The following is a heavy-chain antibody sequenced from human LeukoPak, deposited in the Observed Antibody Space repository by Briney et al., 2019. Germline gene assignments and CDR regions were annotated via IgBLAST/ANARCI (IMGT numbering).Heavy chain of an antibody. CDR3: ARSVPGRFLGMDV. Sequence: SSETLSLTCTVSGGSISSGGYYWSWIRQHPGKGLEWIGYIYYSGSTYYNPSLKSRVTISVDTSKNQFSLKLSSVTAADTAVYYCARSVPGRFLGMDVWGQGTTVTVSS. J-gene: IGHJ6*02. CDR1: GGSISSGGYY. V-gene: IGHV4-31*03. CDR2: IYYSGST. D-gene: IGHD3-3*01.